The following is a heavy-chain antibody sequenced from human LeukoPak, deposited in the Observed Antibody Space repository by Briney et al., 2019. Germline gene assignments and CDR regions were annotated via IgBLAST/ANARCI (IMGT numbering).Heavy chain of an antibody. Sequence: ASVKVSCKASGYTVTSYYMHWVRQAPGQGLEWMAILNPSGGSSNYAQKFQGRVTVTRDTSTSIVHMELSGLRSEDTAVYYCARDQEGFDYWGQGTLVTVSS. J-gene: IGHJ4*02. CDR1: GYTVTSYY. CDR2: LNPSGGSS. V-gene: IGHV1-46*01. CDR3: ARDQEGFDY.